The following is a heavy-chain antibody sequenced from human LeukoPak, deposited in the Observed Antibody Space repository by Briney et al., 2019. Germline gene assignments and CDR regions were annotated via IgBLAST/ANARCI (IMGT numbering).Heavy chain of an antibody. CDR1: GYTFTSYY. Sequence: ASVKVSCKASGYTFTSYYMHWVRQAPGRGLEWMGIINPSGGGTSYAQKFQGRVTMTRDTSTSTVYMELSSLRSEDTAVYYCARAYGSGSYTLLFFDYWGQGTLVTVSS. D-gene: IGHD3-10*01. V-gene: IGHV1-46*01. J-gene: IGHJ4*02. CDR2: INPSGGGT. CDR3: ARAYGSGSYTLLFFDY.